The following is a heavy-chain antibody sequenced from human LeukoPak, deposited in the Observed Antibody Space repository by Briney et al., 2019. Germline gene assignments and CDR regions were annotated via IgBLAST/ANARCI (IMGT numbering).Heavy chain of an antibody. CDR2: INPNSGGT. J-gene: IGHJ4*02. Sequence: ASVKVSCKASGYTFTGYYMHWVRQAPGQGLEWMGWINPNSGGTNYAQKFQGRVTMTRDTSISTAYMELSRLRSDDTAVYCCARAVRSHWGSYRYPDYWGQGTLVTVSS. V-gene: IGHV1-2*02. CDR1: GYTFTGYY. D-gene: IGHD3-16*02. CDR3: ARAVRSHWGSYRYPDY.